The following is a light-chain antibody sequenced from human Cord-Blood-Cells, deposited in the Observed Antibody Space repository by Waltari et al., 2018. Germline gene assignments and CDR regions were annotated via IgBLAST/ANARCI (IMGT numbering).Light chain of an antibody. CDR1: SSDVGSYNL. Sequence: QSALTQPASVSGSPGQSITISCTGTSSDVGSYNLVSWYQQRPGKAPKLMIYEGSKRPSGVSNRFSGSKSGNTASLTISGLQAEDEADYYCCSYAGSSTFGVFGGGTKLTVL. CDR2: EGS. J-gene: IGLJ3*02. V-gene: IGLV2-23*03. CDR3: CSYAGSSTFGV.